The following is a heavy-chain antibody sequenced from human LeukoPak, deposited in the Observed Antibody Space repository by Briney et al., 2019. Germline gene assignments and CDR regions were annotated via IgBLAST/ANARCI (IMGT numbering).Heavy chain of an antibody. D-gene: IGHD2-8*01. CDR3: AKDTSLGRYCTNGVCSPFDY. CDR1: GFTFSSYA. Sequence: PGGSLRLSCAASGFTFSSYAMTWVRQAPGKGLEWVSAISDTGGSTYDADSVKGRFTISRDNSKNTLYLQMNSLRAEDTAVYYCAKDTSLGRYCTNGVCSPFDYWGQGTLVTVSS. V-gene: IGHV3-23*01. J-gene: IGHJ4*02. CDR2: ISDTGGST.